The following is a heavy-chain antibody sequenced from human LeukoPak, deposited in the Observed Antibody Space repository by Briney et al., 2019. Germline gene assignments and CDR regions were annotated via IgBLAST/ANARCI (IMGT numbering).Heavy chain of an antibody. Sequence: GGSLRLSCAASGFTFSSYAMSWVRQAPGKGLEWVSAISGSGGSTYYADSVKGRFTISRDNSKNALYLQMNSLRAEDTAVYYCAKVLPRAYYYDSSGSYYFDYWGQGTLVTVSS. V-gene: IGHV3-23*01. CDR2: ISGSGGST. CDR1: GFTFSSYA. CDR3: AKVLPRAYYYDSSGSYYFDY. J-gene: IGHJ4*02. D-gene: IGHD3-22*01.